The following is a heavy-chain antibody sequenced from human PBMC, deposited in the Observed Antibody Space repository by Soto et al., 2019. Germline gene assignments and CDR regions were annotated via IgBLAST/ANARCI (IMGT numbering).Heavy chain of an antibody. D-gene: IGHD2-2*01. CDR1: GGSISSYY. CDR3: ARSGISSTCWRYYYYYYMDV. CDR2: IYYSGST. V-gene: IGHV4-59*08. J-gene: IGHJ6*03. Sequence: SETLSLTCTVSGGSISSYYWSWIRQPPGKGLEWIGYIYYSGSTNYNPSLKSRVTISVDTSKNQFSLKLSSVTAADTAVYYCARSGISSTCWRYYYYYYMDVWGKGTTVTVSS.